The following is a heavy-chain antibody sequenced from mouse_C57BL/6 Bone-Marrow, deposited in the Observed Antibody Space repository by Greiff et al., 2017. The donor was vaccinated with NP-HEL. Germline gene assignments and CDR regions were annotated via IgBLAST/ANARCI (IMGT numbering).Heavy chain of an antibody. CDR1: GYTFTSYW. J-gene: IGHJ2*01. V-gene: IGHV1-50*01. CDR3: AREGGSSYGDY. D-gene: IGHD1-1*01. Sequence: QVQLQQPGAELVKPGASVKLSCKASGYTFTSYWMQWVKQRPGQGLEWIGEIDPSDSYTNYNQKFKGKATLTVDTSSSTAYMQLSSLTSEDSAVYYCAREGGSSYGDYWGQGTTLTVSS. CDR2: IDPSDSYT.